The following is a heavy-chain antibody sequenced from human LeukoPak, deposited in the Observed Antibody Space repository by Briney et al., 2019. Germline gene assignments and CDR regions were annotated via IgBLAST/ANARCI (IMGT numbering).Heavy chain of an antibody. CDR1: GFTLSSYA. V-gene: IGHV3-23*01. Sequence: PGGSLRLSCAASGFTLSSYAMSWVRQAPGKGLEWVSGISGSGGSTYHADSVKGRFTISRDNSKNTLYLQMNSLRAEDTAVYYCARDQIAVATGTGYNWFDPWGQGTLVTVSS. CDR2: ISGSGGST. D-gene: IGHD6-19*01. J-gene: IGHJ5*02. CDR3: ARDQIAVATGTGYNWFDP.